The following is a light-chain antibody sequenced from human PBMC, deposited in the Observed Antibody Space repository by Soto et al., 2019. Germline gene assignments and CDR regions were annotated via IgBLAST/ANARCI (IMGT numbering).Light chain of an antibody. CDR1: QSVSSIS. J-gene: IGKJ1*01. V-gene: IGKV3-20*01. CDR3: QQYGSSWT. CDR2: GAS. Sequence: EIVLTQSPGTLSLSPGERATLSCRASQSVSSISLAWYQQKPGQAPRLLIFGASSRATGIPDRFSGSGSGTDFTLTISRLEPEDFAVYYCQQYGSSWTFGQGTKVEIK.